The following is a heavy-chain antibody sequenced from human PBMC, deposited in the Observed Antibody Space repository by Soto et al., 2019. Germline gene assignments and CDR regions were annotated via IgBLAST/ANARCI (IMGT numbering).Heavy chain of an antibody. CDR3: VRSKGGYSYGTPFDY. CDR2: ISWNSGNI. D-gene: IGHD5-18*01. J-gene: IGHJ4*02. V-gene: IGHV3-9*01. CDR1: GFTFDDYA. Sequence: EVQLEESGGALVQPGRSLRLSCAASGFTFDDYAMYWVRQVLGTGLEWVSSISWNSGNIGYADSVKGRFTTSRDNAENSLYLQMNTLRPEDTALYYCVRSKGGYSYGTPFDYWGQGTLVTVSS.